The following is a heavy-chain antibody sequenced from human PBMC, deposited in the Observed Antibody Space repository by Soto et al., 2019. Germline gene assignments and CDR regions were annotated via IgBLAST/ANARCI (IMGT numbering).Heavy chain of an antibody. CDR2: IYYSGGT. CDR3: ARASQSDNYGMDV. J-gene: IGHJ6*02. CDR1: GGSISSYY. Sequence: SETLSLTCTVSGGSISSYYWSWIRQPPGKGLEWIGYIYYSGGTNYNPSLKSRVTISVDTSKNQFSLKLSSVTAADTAVYYCARASQSDNYGMDVWGQGTTVTVSS. V-gene: IGHV4-59*01.